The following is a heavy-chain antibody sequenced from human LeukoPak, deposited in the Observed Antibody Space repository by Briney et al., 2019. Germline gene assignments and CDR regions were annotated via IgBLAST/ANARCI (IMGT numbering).Heavy chain of an antibody. CDR3: GPRGSGSYYDY. Sequence: GGSLRLSCAASGFTFSSYAMSWVRQAPGKGLEWVSTIDGSGGSTYYADSVKGRFTISRDNSKSTLFLQMNSLRAEDTAVYYCGPRGSGSYYDYWGQGTLVTVSS. V-gene: IGHV3-23*01. CDR1: GFTFSSYA. J-gene: IGHJ4*02. D-gene: IGHD1-26*01. CDR2: IDGSGGST.